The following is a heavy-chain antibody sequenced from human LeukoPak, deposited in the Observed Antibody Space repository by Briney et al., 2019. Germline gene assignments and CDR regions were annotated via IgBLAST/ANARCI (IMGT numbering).Heavy chain of an antibody. Sequence: GGSLGLSCEASGFTFSNYAMNWVRQAPGKGLEWVAVISYDGNKKYYADSVEGRFTISRDNSKNTLYLQMNSLRAEDTAVYYCARWKSLKGTFDYWGQGTLVTVSS. V-gene: IGHV3-30*04. J-gene: IGHJ4*02. CDR2: ISYDGNKK. CDR3: ARWKSLKGTFDY. D-gene: IGHD1-7*01. CDR1: GFTFSNYA.